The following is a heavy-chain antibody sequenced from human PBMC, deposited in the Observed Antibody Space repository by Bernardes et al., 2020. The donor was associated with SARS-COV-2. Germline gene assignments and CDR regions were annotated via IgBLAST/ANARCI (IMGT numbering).Heavy chain of an antibody. V-gene: IGHV4-59*08. CDR2: IYYSGNT. CDR3: ARRRKDYDILTGYDYYYYGMDV. J-gene: IGHJ6*02. D-gene: IGHD3-9*01. CDR1: GDSLSTYY. Sequence: SETLSLTCTVSGDSLSTYYWSWIRQPPGKGLEWIGYIYYSGNTNYNPSLKSRVTISVDMSKNQFSLKLSSVTAADTAVYYCARRRKDYDILTGYDYYYYGMDVWGQGTTVTVSS.